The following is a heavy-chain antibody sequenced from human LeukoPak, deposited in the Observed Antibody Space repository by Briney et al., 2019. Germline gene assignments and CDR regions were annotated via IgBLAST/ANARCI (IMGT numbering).Heavy chain of an antibody. CDR2: IKQDGSEK. V-gene: IGHV3-7*01. CDR1: EFIFSGYW. Sequence: PGGSLRLPCAASEFIFSGYWMNWVRQAPGKGLEWVANIKQDGSEKQYVDSVRGRFTISRDNAKNSLYPQMNSLRVEDTAVYYCARDGFVGAADYWGQGTLVTVSS. CDR3: ARDGFVGAADY. J-gene: IGHJ4*02. D-gene: IGHD6-13*01.